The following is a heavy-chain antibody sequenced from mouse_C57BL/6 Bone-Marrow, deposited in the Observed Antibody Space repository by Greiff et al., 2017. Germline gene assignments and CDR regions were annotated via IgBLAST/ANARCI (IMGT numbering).Heavy chain of an antibody. Sequence: VQLQQSGAELVKPGASVKLSCKASGYTFTSYWMHWVKQRPGQGLEWIGMIHPNSGSTNYNEKFKSKATLTVDKSSSTAYMQLSSLTSEDSAVYYCARGGITTVVVSYYAMDYWGQGTSVTVSS. V-gene: IGHV1-64*01. CDR3: ARGGITTVVVSYYAMDY. D-gene: IGHD1-1*01. J-gene: IGHJ4*01. CDR1: GYTFTSYW. CDR2: IHPNSGST.